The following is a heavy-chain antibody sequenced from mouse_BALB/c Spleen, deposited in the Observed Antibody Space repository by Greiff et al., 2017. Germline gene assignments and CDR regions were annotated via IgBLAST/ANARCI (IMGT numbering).Heavy chain of an antibody. CDR3: ARGYYDAMDY. V-gene: IGHV3-2*02. D-gene: IGHD2-2*01. CDR2: ISYSGST. Sequence: ESGPGLVKPSQSLSLTCTVTGYSITSDYAWNWIRQFPGNKLEWMGYISYSGSTSYNPSLKSRISITRDTSKNQFFLQLNSVTTEDTATYYCARGYYDAMDYWGQGTSVTVSS. CDR1: GYSITSDYA. J-gene: IGHJ4*01.